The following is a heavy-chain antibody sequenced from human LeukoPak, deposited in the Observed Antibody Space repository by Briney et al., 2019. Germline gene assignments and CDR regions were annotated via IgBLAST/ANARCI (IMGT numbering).Heavy chain of an antibody. D-gene: IGHD5/OR15-5a*01. V-gene: IGHV3-30*02. Sequence: QPGGSLGLSCAASGFTFSSYGMHWVRQAPGKGLEWVAFIRYDGSNKYYADSVKGRFTISRDNSKNTLYLQMNSLRAEDTAVYYCAKEPNSLRSPHYYYYMDVWGKGTTVTISS. J-gene: IGHJ6*03. CDR3: AKEPNSLRSPHYYYYMDV. CDR2: IRYDGSNK. CDR1: GFTFSSYG.